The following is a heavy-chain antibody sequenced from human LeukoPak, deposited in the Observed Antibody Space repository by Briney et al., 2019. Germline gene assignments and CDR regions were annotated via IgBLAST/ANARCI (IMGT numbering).Heavy chain of an antibody. Sequence: ASVKVSCKASGYTFSHYAINWVRQAPGQGLEWMGWINTNTGNPIYAQVFTGRFVFSLDTSVSTAYLQISSLRAEDTAVYYCARRGRGNLVRSDYWGQGTLVTVSS. J-gene: IGHJ4*02. D-gene: IGHD6-13*01. CDR2: INTNTGNP. CDR1: GYTFSHYA. V-gene: IGHV7-4-1*02. CDR3: ARRGRGNLVRSDY.